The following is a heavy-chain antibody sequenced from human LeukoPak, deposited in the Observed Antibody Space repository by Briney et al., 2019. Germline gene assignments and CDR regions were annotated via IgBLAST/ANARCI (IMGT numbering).Heavy chain of an antibody. D-gene: IGHD1-14*01. CDR2: ISSSNSYI. CDR3: ARLTTFDY. J-gene: IGHJ4*02. Sequence: GGSLRLSCAASGFTFSSYSMNWVRQAPGKGLEWVSSISSSNSYIYYADSVKGRFTISRDNAKNSLYLQMNSLRVEDTAVYYCARLTTFDYWGQGTLVTVSS. V-gene: IGHV3-21*04. CDR1: GFTFSSYS.